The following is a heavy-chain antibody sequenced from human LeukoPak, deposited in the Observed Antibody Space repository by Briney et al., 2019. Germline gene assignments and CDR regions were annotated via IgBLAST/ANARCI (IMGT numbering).Heavy chain of an antibody. CDR3: ARDTVTHSDSFDI. Sequence: ASVKVSCEASGYTFSSYDMHWVRPAPGQGLEWMGIINPSGGSTSYAQKFQGRVTMTRDMSTSTVYMELSSLRSDDTAVYYCARDTVTHSDSFDIWGQGTMVTVSS. CDR2: INPSGGST. J-gene: IGHJ3*02. V-gene: IGHV1-46*01. CDR1: GYTFSSYD. D-gene: IGHD4-17*01.